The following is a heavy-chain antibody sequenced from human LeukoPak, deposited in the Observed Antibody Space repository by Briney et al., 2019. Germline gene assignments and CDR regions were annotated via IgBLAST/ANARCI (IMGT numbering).Heavy chain of an antibody. V-gene: IGHV3-23*01. CDR2: ISGRGDST. CDR1: GFTFSSYA. Sequence: GGSLRLSCAASGFTFSSYAMSWVRQAPGKGLEWVSSISGRGDSTYYADSVKGRFTISRDNSKNTLYLQMNSLRADDTAVYYCAKDGGNIVVVVAAMHYWGQGTPVTVSS. J-gene: IGHJ4*02. CDR3: AKDGGNIVVVVAAMHY. D-gene: IGHD2-15*01.